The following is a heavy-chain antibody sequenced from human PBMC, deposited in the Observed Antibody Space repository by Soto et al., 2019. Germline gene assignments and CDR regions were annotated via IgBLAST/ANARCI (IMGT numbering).Heavy chain of an antibody. CDR2: ISYDGSNK. CDR3: ANDLLLPGRAYGMDV. J-gene: IGHJ6*02. D-gene: IGHD2-15*01. V-gene: IGHV3-30*18. CDR1: GFTFSTYG. Sequence: QVQLVESGGGVVQPGRSLRLSCAASGFTFSTYGMHWVRQAPGKGLEWVAVISYDGSNKYYADFVKGRFTISRDNSKTTLSLQMNSLGHEYTAVYYCANDLLLPGRAYGMDVWGQGNTVTVSS.